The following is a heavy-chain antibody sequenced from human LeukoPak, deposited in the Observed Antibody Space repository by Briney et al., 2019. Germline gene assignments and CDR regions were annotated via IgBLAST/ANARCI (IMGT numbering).Heavy chain of an antibody. CDR2: INGDGSST. V-gene: IGHV3-74*01. Sequence: GGSLRLSCAASGFSFSSYNMNWVRQAPGKGLVWVSHINGDGSSTNYADSVKGRFTISRDNAKNTLYLQMNSLSTEDTAVYYCAKGGPYSYVPPDYWGQGTLVIVSS. CDR1: GFSFSSYN. J-gene: IGHJ4*02. D-gene: IGHD5-18*01. CDR3: AKGGPYSYVPPDY.